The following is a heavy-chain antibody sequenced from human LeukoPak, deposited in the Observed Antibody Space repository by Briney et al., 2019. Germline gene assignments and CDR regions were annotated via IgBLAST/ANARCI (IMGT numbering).Heavy chain of an antibody. J-gene: IGHJ6*03. CDR1: GGSINSGSYY. D-gene: IGHD3-16*01. CDR3: ARDYGFYYYYYMDV. CDR2: IFTSGSTSGSP. Sequence: PSETLSLTCTVSGGSINSGSYYWSWIRQPAGRGLEWIGRIFTSGSTSGSPNYNPSLKSRVTMSVDTSNNQFSLKLSSVTAADTAVYFCARDYGFYYYYYMDVWGKGTTVTVSS. V-gene: IGHV4-61*02.